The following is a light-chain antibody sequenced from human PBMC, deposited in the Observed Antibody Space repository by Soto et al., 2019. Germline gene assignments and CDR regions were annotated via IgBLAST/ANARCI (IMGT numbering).Light chain of an antibody. V-gene: IGKV3D-20*01. CDR1: QSVISSS. CDR3: QQYGSSTWT. Sequence: EIVLTQSPATLSLSPGARATLSCGASQSVISSSLAWYQQKPGLAPRLLIYDASTRATGIPDRFSGSGSGTDFTLTISRLEPEDFAVYYCQQYGSSTWTFGQGTKVEIK. CDR2: DAS. J-gene: IGKJ1*01.